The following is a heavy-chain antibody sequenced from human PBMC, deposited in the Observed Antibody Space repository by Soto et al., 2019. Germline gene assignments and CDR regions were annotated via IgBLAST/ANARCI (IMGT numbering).Heavy chain of an antibody. CDR2: IIPIFGTA. J-gene: IGHJ5*02. D-gene: IGHD3-10*01. Sequence: GATLKVSCKASAGTFSSYAISWVRQAPGQGLEWMGGIIPIFGTANYAQKFQGRVTITADESTTTAYMELSSLRSEDTAVYYCARDRGYYGSGSYHWFDPWGQGTLVTVSS. CDR1: AGTFSSYA. V-gene: IGHV1-69*13. CDR3: ARDRGYYGSGSYHWFDP.